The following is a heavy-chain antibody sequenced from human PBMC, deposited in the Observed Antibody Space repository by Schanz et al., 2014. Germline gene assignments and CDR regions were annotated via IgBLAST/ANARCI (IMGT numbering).Heavy chain of an antibody. V-gene: IGHV3-30*04. Sequence: VQLVESGGGLVQPGGSLRLSCAASGFTFSSYAMHWVRQAPGKGLEWVAVISYDGSKKYYADSVKGRFTTSRDNSKNTMYLQMNSLRAEDTAVYFCARDGGRDGYNLAFDVWGQGTLVTVSS. CDR3: ARDGGRDGYNLAFDV. CDR2: ISYDGSKK. D-gene: IGHD5-12*01. CDR1: GFTFSSYA. J-gene: IGHJ3*01.